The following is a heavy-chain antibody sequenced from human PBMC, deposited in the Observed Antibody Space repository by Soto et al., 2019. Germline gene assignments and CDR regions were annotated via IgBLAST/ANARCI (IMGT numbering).Heavy chain of an antibody. CDR2: INSDGSST. J-gene: IGHJ6*02. Sequence: PVGSLRLSCAASGFTFSSYWMHWVRQAPGKGLVWVSRINSDGSSTSYADSVKGRFTISRDNAKNTLYLQMNSLRAEDTAVYYCARDQDYYYGMDVWGQGTTVTVSS. CDR1: GFTFSSYW. CDR3: ARDQDYYYGMDV. V-gene: IGHV3-74*01.